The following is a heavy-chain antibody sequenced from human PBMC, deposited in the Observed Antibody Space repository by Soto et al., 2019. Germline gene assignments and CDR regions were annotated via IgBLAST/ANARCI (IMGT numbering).Heavy chain of an antibody. CDR3: AKTYSSGWFQDH. D-gene: IGHD6-19*01. V-gene: IGHV3-23*01. J-gene: IGHJ4*02. Sequence: GGSLRLSCAASGFTFTNYAMSWVRQAPGKGLEWVSGISGSGSSTYYADSVKGRFTISRDNSKNTLYLQMNSLRVGDTALYYCAKTYSSGWFQDHWGQGTLVTVSS. CDR2: ISGSGSST. CDR1: GFTFTNYA.